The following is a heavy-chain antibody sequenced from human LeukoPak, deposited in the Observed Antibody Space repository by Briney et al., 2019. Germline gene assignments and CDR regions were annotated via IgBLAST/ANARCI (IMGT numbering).Heavy chain of an antibody. Sequence: GGSLRLSCAASGFTFSSYGMHWVRQAPGKGLEWVAVIWYDGSNKYYADSVKGRFTISRDNSKNTLYLQMNSLRAEDTAVYYCAKDNSLWFGVSRAFDIWGQGTIVTVSS. CDR1: GFTFSSYG. D-gene: IGHD3-10*01. J-gene: IGHJ3*02. V-gene: IGHV3-33*06. CDR2: IWYDGSNK. CDR3: AKDNSLWFGVSRAFDI.